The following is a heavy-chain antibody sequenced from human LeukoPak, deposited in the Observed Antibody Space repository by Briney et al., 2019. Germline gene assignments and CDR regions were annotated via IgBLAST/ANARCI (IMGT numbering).Heavy chain of an antibody. J-gene: IGHJ3*01. CDR2: IYPGDSDT. CDR1: GYSFTSYW. CDR3: ARQRGYCNGGSCYSVAFDF. D-gene: IGHD2-15*01. V-gene: IGHV5-51*01. Sequence: GESLRISCKGSGYSFTSYWIGWVRQLPGRGLEWMGIIYPGDSDTRYSPSFQGQVTISADKSITTAYLQWSSLKASDTAMYYCARQRGYCNGGSCYSVAFDFWGKGHWSPSLQ.